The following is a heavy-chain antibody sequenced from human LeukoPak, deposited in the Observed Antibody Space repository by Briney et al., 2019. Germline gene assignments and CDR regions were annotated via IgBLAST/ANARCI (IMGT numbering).Heavy chain of an antibody. J-gene: IGHJ4*02. Sequence: GGSLRLSCTASRYTFGDYAMSWVCQAPGKGLEWVGFIRSKAYGGTTEYAASVKGRFTISRDDSKSIAYLQMNSLKTEDTAVYYCTSGVTMVRGVILDYWGQGSLVTVSS. CDR2: IRSKAYGGTT. V-gene: IGHV3-49*04. D-gene: IGHD3-10*01. CDR3: TSGVTMVRGVILDY. CDR1: RYTFGDYA.